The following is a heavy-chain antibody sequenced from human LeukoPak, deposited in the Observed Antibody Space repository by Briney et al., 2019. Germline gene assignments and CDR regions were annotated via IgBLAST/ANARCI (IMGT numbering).Heavy chain of an antibody. V-gene: IGHV4-31*03. CDR2: IYYSGST. CDR1: GGSISSGGYY. CDR3: ASGRAYGVDV. Sequence: SETLSLTCTVSGGSISSGGYYWSWIRQHPGKGLEWIGYIYYSGSTYYNPSLKSRVTISVDTSKNRFSLKLSSVTAADTAVYYCASGRAYGVDVWGQGTLVTVSS. D-gene: IGHD2-8*01. J-gene: IGHJ4*02.